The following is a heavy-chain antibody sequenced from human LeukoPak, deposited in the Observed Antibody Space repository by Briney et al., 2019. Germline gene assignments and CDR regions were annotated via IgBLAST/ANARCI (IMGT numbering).Heavy chain of an antibody. D-gene: IGHD3-9*01. CDR3: AKDPRRYDILTGYSDY. CDR1: GFTFSSYA. Sequence: GGSLRLSCAASGFTFSSYAMSWVRQAPGKGLEWVSAISGSGGSTYYADSVKGRFTISGDNSKNTLYLQMNSLRAEDTAVYYCAKDPRRYDILTGYSDYWGQGTLVTVSS. CDR2: ISGSGGST. J-gene: IGHJ4*02. V-gene: IGHV3-23*01.